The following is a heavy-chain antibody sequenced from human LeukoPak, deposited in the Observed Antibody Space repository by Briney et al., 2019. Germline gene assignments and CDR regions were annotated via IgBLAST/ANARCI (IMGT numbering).Heavy chain of an antibody. Sequence: PGGSLRLSCAASGFXFSNAWISWVRQAPGKGLEWVGRIKTKTDGDGGTTDYAAPVKGRFTISRDDSKNTLYLQMNSLKTEDTAVYYCTTNDAFDIWGQGTMVTVSS. V-gene: IGHV3-15*01. J-gene: IGHJ3*02. CDR2: IKTKTDGDGGTT. CDR1: GFXFSNAW. CDR3: TTNDAFDI.